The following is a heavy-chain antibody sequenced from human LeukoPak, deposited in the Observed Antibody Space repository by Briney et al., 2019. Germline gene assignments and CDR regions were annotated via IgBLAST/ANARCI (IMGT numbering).Heavy chain of an antibody. CDR2: IYYSGST. J-gene: IGHJ5*02. D-gene: IGHD4-17*01. CDR3: AREVSYGLNWFDP. CDR1: GGSISSYY. Sequence: PSQTLSLTCTVSGGSISSYYWSWIRQPPGKGLEWIGYIYYSGSTNYNPSLKSRVTISLDTSKNQFSLKVSSVTAADTAMYYCAREVSYGLNWFDPWGQGTLVTVSS. V-gene: IGHV4-59*01.